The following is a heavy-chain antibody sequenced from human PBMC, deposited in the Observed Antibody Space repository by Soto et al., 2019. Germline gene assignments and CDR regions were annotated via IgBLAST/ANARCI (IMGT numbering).Heavy chain of an antibody. CDR3: ARATTLIAARHFDL. Sequence: GGSLRLSCVASGFTFSSYEMNWVRQAPGKGLEWASYISSSAYTMSYSDSVKGRFTISRDNAKNSVYLQMNSLRAEDTAVYYCARATTLIAARHFDLWGQGAPVTVSS. J-gene: IGHJ4*02. V-gene: IGHV3-48*03. CDR2: ISSSAYTM. D-gene: IGHD6-13*01. CDR1: GFTFSSYE.